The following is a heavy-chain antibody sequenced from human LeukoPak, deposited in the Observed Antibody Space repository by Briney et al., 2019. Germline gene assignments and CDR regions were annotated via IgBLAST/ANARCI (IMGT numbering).Heavy chain of an antibody. D-gene: IGHD2-2*01. J-gene: IGHJ4*02. CDR1: GGSIRSGGYY. CDR3: ARSFCSSNSCYAVGYFDY. V-gene: IGHV4-39*01. CDR2: IYYSGST. Sequence: PSETLSLTCPASGGSIRSGGYYWGWIRQPPGKGLEWIGSIYYSGSTYYNPSLKTRVTMSVDTSKNQFSLKLSYVTAADTAVYYCARSFCSSNSCYAVGYFDYWGQGTLVTVSS.